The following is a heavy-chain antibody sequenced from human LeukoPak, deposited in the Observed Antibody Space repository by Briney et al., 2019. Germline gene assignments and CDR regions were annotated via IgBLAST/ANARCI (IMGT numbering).Heavy chain of an antibody. V-gene: IGHV4-59*02. J-gene: IGHJ6*03. CDR2: IYYTGST. CDR1: GGSVSDYY. D-gene: IGHD3-10*01. Sequence: SETLSLTCTISGGSVSDYYWSWIRQSPGKGLEWIGYIYYTGSTTYNPSLKSRVTISVDTSKNQFSLKLNSVTAADTPVYYCARAYGSGPYYYYMDVWGKGTTVTVSS. CDR3: ARAYGSGPYYYYMDV.